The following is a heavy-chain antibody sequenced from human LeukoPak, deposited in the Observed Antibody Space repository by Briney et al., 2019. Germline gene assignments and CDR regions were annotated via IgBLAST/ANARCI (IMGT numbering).Heavy chain of an antibody. J-gene: IGHJ6*02. D-gene: IGHD3-10*01. CDR3: ARSFGTYYGMDV. CDR1: GFTVSSNY. CDR2: IYSGGST. Sequence: GGSLRLSCAASGFTVSSNYMSWVRQAPGKGLEWVSVIYSGGSTHYADSVKGRFTISRYNSKNTLYLQMNSLRAEDAAVYYCARSFGTYYGMDVWGQGTTVTVSS. V-gene: IGHV3-53*04.